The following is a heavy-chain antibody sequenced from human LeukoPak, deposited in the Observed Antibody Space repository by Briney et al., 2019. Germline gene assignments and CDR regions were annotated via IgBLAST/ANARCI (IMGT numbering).Heavy chain of an antibody. J-gene: IGHJ4*02. D-gene: IGHD2-15*01. Sequence: PSETLSLTCSGSNYSISNSLYWGWLRQPPGKGLEWIGSIYRSGSTFYNPSLKSRVTMSLDTSKNQFSLKLSSVTAADTAVYYCARLPRDSSYSPLWGQGSRVTVTS. V-gene: IGHV4-38-2*02. CDR3: ARLPRDSSYSPL. CDR2: IYRSGST. CDR1: NYSISNSLY.